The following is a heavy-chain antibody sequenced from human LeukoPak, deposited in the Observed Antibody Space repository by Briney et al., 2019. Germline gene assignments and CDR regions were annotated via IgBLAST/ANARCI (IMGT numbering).Heavy chain of an antibody. J-gene: IGHJ5*02. CDR1: GFTFSSYA. D-gene: IGHD2-2*01. CDR3: AKEPREYCSSTSCPNWIDP. V-gene: IGHV3-23*01. CDR2: ISASGGTT. Sequence: GGSLRLSCAASGFTFSSYAMSWVRQAPGKGLEWVSAISASGGTTYYADSVKGRFTISGDNSKNTLYLQTSSLRAEDTAVYYCAKEPREYCSSTSCPNWIDPWGQGTLVTVSS.